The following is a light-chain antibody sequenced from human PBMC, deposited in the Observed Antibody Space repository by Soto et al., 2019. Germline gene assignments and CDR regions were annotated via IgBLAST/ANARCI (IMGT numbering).Light chain of an antibody. Sequence: QLTQSPALLSASVGARVTITCRASHDISTYLAWYHQKPGTAPKLMIYEASTLQSGVPSRFSANVSGTELTIKLRGLLPEDFETYHCQQLNTLTFTCAQGTRLE. J-gene: IGKJ5*01. V-gene: IGKV1-9*01. CDR3: QQLNTLTFT. CDR2: EAS. CDR1: HDISTY.